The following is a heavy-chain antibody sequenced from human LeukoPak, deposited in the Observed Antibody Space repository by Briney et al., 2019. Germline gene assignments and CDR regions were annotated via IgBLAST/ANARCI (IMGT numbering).Heavy chain of an antibody. CDR1: GFTFSSHG. CDR2: IWNDGGNS. V-gene: IGHV3-33*01. D-gene: IGHD6-13*01. CDR3: ARDRGSRWFGPIDY. J-gene: IGHJ4*02. Sequence: GRSLRLSCAASGFTFSSHGMHWVRQAPGKGQEWVAVIWNDGGNSSHADSVKGRFTISRDNSKNTLHLQMNSLRAEDTAVYYCARDRGSRWFGPIDYWGLGTLVTVSS.